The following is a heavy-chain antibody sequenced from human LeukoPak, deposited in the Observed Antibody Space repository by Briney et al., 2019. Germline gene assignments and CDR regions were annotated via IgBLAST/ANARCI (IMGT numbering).Heavy chain of an antibody. Sequence: ASVTVSFKASGYTFTSYGISWVRQARGQGLEWMGWISAYNGNTNYAQKLQGRVTMTTDTSTSTAYMELRSLRSDDTAVYYCARDRPYYDILTGYVLDPWGQGTLVTLSS. CDR1: GYTFTSYG. D-gene: IGHD3-9*01. V-gene: IGHV1-18*01. J-gene: IGHJ5*02. CDR2: ISAYNGNT. CDR3: ARDRPYYDILTGYVLDP.